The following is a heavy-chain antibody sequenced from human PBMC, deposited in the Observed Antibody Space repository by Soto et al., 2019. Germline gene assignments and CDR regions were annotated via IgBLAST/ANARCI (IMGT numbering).Heavy chain of an antibody. D-gene: IGHD3-9*01. CDR3: ARDNNFLDSRTGVAY. V-gene: IGHV3-11*04. J-gene: IGHJ4*02. Sequence: WGSLRLCCAAAGVTCGDYGRSCILQATWKGLEWVSYISSSGSTIYYADSVKGRFTISRDNAKNSLYLQMNSLRAEDTAVYYCARDNNFLDSRTGVAYWGQGTPVTVSP. CDR1: GVTCGDYG. CDR2: ISSSGSTI.